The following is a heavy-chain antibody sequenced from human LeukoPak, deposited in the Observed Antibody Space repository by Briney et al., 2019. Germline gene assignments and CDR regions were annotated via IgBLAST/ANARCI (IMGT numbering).Heavy chain of an antibody. CDR2: ISYDGSNK. CDR3: ASDSSGWFEANY. CDR1: GFTFSSYA. D-gene: IGHD6-19*01. Sequence: GRSLRLSCAASGFTFSSYAMHWVRQAPGKGLEWVAVISYDGSNKCYADSVKGRFTISRDNSKNTLYLQMNSLRAEDTAVYYCASDSSGWFEANYWGQGTLVTVSS. J-gene: IGHJ4*02. V-gene: IGHV3-30*04.